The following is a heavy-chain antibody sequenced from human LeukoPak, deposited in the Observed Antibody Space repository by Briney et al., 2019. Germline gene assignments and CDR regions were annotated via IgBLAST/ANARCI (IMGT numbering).Heavy chain of an antibody. CDR2: IKQDGSEK. J-gene: IGHJ4*02. V-gene: IGHV3-7*01. CDR1: GFTFSSYW. CDR3: ARDRGGIAVAGNYFDY. D-gene: IGHD6-19*01. Sequence: GGSLRLSCAASGFTFSSYWMTWVRQAPGKGLEWVANIKQDGSEKYYVDSVKGRFTISRDNAKSSLYLQMDSLRAEDTAVYYCARDRGGIAVAGNYFDYWGQGTLVTVSS.